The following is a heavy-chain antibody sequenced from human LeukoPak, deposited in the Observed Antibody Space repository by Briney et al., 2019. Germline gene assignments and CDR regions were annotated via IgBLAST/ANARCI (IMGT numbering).Heavy chain of an antibody. D-gene: IGHD4-4*01. CDR2: INHSGST. CDR1: GGSFSGYY. V-gene: IGHV4-34*01. J-gene: IGHJ4*02. Sequence: PSETLSLTCAVYGGSFSGYYWSWIRQPPGKGLEWIGEINHSGSTNYNPSLKSRVTISVDTSKNQFSLKLSSVTAADTAVYYCARVYSNYLYFYYFDYWGQGTLVTVSS. CDR3: ARVYSNYLYFYYFDY.